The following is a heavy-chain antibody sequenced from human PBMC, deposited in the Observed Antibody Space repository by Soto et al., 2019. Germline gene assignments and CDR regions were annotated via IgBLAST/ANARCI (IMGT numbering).Heavy chain of an antibody. Sequence: GGSLRLSCAASGFTFSNYAMSWVRQAPGKGLEWVSVISGGGGTTYYTDSVKGRFTISRDNSKNTLYLQMNSLRAEDTALYYCAKAMSTPSRPRNYFDYWGQGTLVTVSS. CDR3: AKAMSTPSRPRNYFDY. D-gene: IGHD6-6*01. V-gene: IGHV3-23*01. CDR2: ISGGGGTT. CDR1: GFTFSNYA. J-gene: IGHJ4*02.